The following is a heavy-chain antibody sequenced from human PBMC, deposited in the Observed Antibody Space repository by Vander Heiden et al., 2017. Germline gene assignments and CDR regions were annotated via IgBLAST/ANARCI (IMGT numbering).Heavy chain of an antibody. CDR3: ATYCSSAICYEYYFDY. CDR1: GFTFSTYW. CDR2: IKQDGSAK. D-gene: IGHD2-2*01. J-gene: IGHJ4*02. V-gene: IGHV3-7*03. Sequence: EVQLVESGGTLAQPGGSLRLSCAASGFTFSTYWMSWVRQAPGKGLEGVANIKQDGSAKNYVDSVKGRFTISRDNARNSLYLQMNSLRPEDTAVYFCATYCSSAICYEYYFDYWGQGTLVTVSS.